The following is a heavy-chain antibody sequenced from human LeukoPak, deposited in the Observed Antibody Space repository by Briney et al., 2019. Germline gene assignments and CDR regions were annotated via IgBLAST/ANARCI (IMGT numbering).Heavy chain of an antibody. CDR2: MSPSSDNT. D-gene: IGHD4-23*01. V-gene: IGHV1-8*01. Sequence: ASVKVSCKASGYTFTSYDINWVRQATGHGLEWMGWMSPSSDNTGCAQKFQGRVTFTRDTSISTAYMELRSLTSEDTAVYYCARDYGGSSGWFDPWGQGTLVTVSS. CDR1: GYTFTSYD. J-gene: IGHJ5*02. CDR3: ARDYGGSSGWFDP.